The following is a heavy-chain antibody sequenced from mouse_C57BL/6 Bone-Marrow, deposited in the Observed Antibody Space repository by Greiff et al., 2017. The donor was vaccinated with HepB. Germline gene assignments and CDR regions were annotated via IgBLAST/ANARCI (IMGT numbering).Heavy chain of an antibody. V-gene: IGHV5-4*01. Sequence: EVQLVESGGGLVKPGGSLKLSCAASGFTFSSYAMSWVRQTPEKRLEWVATISDGGSYTYYPDNVKGRFTISRDNAKNNLYLQMSHLKSEDTAMYYCARDYYGSSYAGNYAMDYWGQGTSVTVSS. CDR3: ARDYYGSSYAGNYAMDY. CDR2: ISDGGSYT. J-gene: IGHJ4*01. CDR1: GFTFSSYA. D-gene: IGHD1-1*01.